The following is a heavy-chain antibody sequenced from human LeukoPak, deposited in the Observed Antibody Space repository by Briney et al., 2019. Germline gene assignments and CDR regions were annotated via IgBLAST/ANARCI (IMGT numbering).Heavy chain of an antibody. CDR2: IYPGDSDT. J-gene: IGHJ1*01. D-gene: IGHD4-17*01. Sequence: GESLKIPCEGSGYNFTNYWIAWVRQMPGKGLEWMGIIYPGDSDTRYSPSYQGQVTISADKSISTTYLQWSSLKASDTAIYYCARHPYGDGDYVFQHWGQGTLVTVSS. CDR3: ARHPYGDGDYVFQH. V-gene: IGHV5-51*01. CDR1: GYNFTNYW.